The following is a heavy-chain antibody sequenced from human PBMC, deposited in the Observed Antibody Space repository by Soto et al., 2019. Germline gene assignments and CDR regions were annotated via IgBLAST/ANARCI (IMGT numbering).Heavy chain of an antibody. Sequence: GGSLRLSCAASGFTVSSNYMSWVRQAPGKGLEWVSVIYSGGSTYYADSVKGRFTISRDNSKNTLYLQMNSLRAEDTAVYYCARGVYDFWSGYYQYYFDYWGQGTLVTVSS. D-gene: IGHD3-3*01. CDR2: IYSGGST. CDR3: ARGVYDFWSGYYQYYFDY. J-gene: IGHJ4*02. V-gene: IGHV3-53*01. CDR1: GFTVSSNY.